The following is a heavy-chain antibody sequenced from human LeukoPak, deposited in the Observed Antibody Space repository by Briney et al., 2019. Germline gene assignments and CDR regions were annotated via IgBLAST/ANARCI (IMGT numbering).Heavy chain of an antibody. CDR3: AHVMITFGGVIVRIEYFQH. J-gene: IGHJ1*01. Sequence: SGPTLVNPTQTLTLTCTFSGFSLSTSGVGVGWIRRPPGKALEWLALIYWDDDKRYSPSLKSRLTITKDTSKNQVVLTMTNMDPVDTATYYCAHVMITFGGVIVRIEYFQHWGQGTLVTVSS. D-gene: IGHD3-16*02. CDR2: IYWDDDK. CDR1: GFSLSTSGVG. V-gene: IGHV2-5*02.